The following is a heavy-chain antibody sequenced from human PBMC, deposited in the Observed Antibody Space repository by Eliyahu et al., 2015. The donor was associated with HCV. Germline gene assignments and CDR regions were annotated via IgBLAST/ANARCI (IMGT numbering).Heavy chain of an antibody. Sequence: QVQLVESGGGLVKPGGSLRLSCAASGFTFSNYYMSWIRQAPGKGLEWVSYISSSHTTVYYADSVKGRFTISRDNAKNSLYLQMNSLRAEDTALYYCARDRLTYSFDYWGQGTLVTVSS. CDR3: ARDRLTYSFDY. V-gene: IGHV3-11*01. J-gene: IGHJ4*02. CDR1: GFTFSNYY. CDR2: ISSSHTTV. D-gene: IGHD4-11*01.